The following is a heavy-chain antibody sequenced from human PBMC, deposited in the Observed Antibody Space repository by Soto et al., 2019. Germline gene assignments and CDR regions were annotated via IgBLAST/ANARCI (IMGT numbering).Heavy chain of an antibody. CDR1: GFTFSDYY. J-gene: IGHJ4*02. CDR3: ATKPYCGDECYYNY. V-gene: IGHV3-11*01. Sequence: PGGSLRLSCAASGFTFSDYYLSWLRQAPGKGLEWISYISRSGNTIYYADSVRGRFTISRDNAKNSLYLQMNSLRAEDAAVYYCATKPYCGDECYYNYWGQGTLVTV. D-gene: IGHD2-21*01. CDR2: ISRSGNTI.